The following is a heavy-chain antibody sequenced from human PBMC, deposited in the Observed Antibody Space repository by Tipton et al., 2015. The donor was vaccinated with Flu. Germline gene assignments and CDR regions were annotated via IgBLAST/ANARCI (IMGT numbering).Heavy chain of an antibody. V-gene: IGHV3-23*01. CDR3: AKDSPYDLSGMDV. CDR1: GFTFGNYP. Sequence: SLRLSCEASGFTFGNYPMAWVRQIPGKGLEGVAGISGHGGDRYYADSVKGRFTISRDNSKNTIYLEMNSLRAEDTAIYYCAKDSPYDLSGMDVWGQGTTVTVAS. CDR2: ISGHGGDR. D-gene: IGHD3/OR15-3a*01. J-gene: IGHJ6*02.